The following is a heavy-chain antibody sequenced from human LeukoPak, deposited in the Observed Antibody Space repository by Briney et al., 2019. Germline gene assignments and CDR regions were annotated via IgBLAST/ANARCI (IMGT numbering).Heavy chain of an antibody. V-gene: IGHV3-23*01. CDR3: AKQSLADCIRCPFDS. Sequence: PGGSLRLSCAASGFTFSGYAMSWVRQAPGKGLEWVSAISGSGGSTYYADSVKGRFTISRDNSKNTLYLQMNSLRAEDTAVYYCAKQSLADCIRCPFDSWGQGTLVTVSS. J-gene: IGHJ4*02. CDR1: GFTFSGYA. CDR2: ISGSGGST. D-gene: IGHD2-15*01.